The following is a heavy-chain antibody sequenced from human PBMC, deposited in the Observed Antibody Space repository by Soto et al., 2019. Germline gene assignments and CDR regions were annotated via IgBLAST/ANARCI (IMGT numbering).Heavy chain of an antibody. J-gene: IGHJ4*02. V-gene: IGHV3-15*01. CDR3: TTEPIQHTHCGSDCYFLWDY. CDR2: VTSKAHGETT. D-gene: IGHD2-21*02. Sequence: EVQLVESGGGLVKPGGSLRLSCSASGFTFVNAWMSWVRQAPGKGLEWVGRVTSKAHGETTNYAAPVKGRFTISRDDSTHMLYLQMNSLKIEDTAVYYCTTEPIQHTHCGSDCYFLWDYWGQGTLVTVSS. CDR1: GFTFVNAW.